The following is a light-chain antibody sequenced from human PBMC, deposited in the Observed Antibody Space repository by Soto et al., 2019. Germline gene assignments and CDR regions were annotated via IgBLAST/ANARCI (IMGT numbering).Light chain of an antibody. V-gene: IGKV1-39*01. CDR3: QQTYSAPPWT. Sequence: IQMTQSPSSLSASVGDRVTITCRASQRIYTYVNWYQQKPGRAPKLLIYPASHLQSGVPPRFAGSGSGTDFTLTISTLQPEDFATYYCQQTYSAPPWTFGQGTEVEIK. CDR1: QRIYTY. CDR2: PAS. J-gene: IGKJ1*01.